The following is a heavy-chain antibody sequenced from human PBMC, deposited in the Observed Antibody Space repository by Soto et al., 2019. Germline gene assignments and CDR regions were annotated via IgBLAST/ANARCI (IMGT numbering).Heavy chain of an antibody. V-gene: IGHV3-23*01. CDR3: AKADGRIVARHFDF. CDR2: ISSGGGSP. D-gene: IGHD6-6*01. CDR1: GFTFSSYA. Sequence: EVQLLASGGGLVQPGGSLRLSCAASGFTFSSYARYWFRQAPGKGLEWVSGISSGGGSPYYADSVKGRFTISRDNSKNTLYLQMNSLRAEDRAVYYCAKADGRIVARHFDFWGQGSLVTVSS. J-gene: IGHJ4*02.